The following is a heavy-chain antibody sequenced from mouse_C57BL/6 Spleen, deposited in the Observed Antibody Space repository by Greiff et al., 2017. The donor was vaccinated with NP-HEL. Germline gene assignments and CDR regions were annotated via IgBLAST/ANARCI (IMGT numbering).Heavy chain of an antibody. Sequence: VMLVESGPGLVAPSQSLSITCTVSGFSLTSYAISWVRQPPGKGLEWLGVIWTGGGTNYNSALKSRLSISKDNSKSQVFLKMNSLQTDDTARYYCARNYDGSSHYWYFDVWGTGTTVTVSS. V-gene: IGHV2-9-1*01. CDR2: IWTGGGT. D-gene: IGHD1-1*01. J-gene: IGHJ1*03. CDR3: ARNYDGSSHYWYFDV. CDR1: GFSLTSYA.